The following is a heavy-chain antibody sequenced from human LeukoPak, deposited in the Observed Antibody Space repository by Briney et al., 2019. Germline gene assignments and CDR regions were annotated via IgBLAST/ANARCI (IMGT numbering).Heavy chain of an antibody. CDR1: GYTFTSYD. V-gene: IGHV1-8*01. CDR2: MNPNSGNT. CDR3: ARPYGDYRGGRAFDI. Sequence: ASVKVSCKASGYTFTSYDINWVRQATGQGLEWVGWMNPNSGNTGYAQKFQGRVTMTRNTSISTAYMELSSLRSEDTAVYYCARPYGDYRGGRAFDIWGQGTMVTVSS. J-gene: IGHJ3*02. D-gene: IGHD4-17*01.